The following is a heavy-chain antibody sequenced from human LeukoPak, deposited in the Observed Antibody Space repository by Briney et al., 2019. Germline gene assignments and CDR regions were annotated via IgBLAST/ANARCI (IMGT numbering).Heavy chain of an antibody. CDR2: IYTSGST. V-gene: IGHV4-61*02. Sequence: SETLSLTCTVSGGSISSGSYYWSWIRQPAGKGLEWIGRIYTSGSTNYNPSLKSRVTISVDTSKNQFSLKLSSVTAADTAVYYCAREWYIVVVPAASGNWFDPWGQGTLVTVSS. D-gene: IGHD2-2*01. CDR1: GGSISSGSYY. J-gene: IGHJ5*02. CDR3: AREWYIVVVPAASGNWFDP.